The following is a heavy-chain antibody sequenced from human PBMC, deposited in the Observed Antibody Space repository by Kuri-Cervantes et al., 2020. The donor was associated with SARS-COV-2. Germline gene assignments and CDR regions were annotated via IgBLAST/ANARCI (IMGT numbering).Heavy chain of an antibody. J-gene: IGHJ4*02. CDR1: GYTFTSYY. CDR2: INTNTGNP. D-gene: IGHD3-10*01. V-gene: IGHV7-4-1*02. Sequence: AGVKVVCNAAGYTFTSYYMHWARQSPGQGLEWMGWINTNTGNPTYAQGFTGRFVFSLDTSVSTAYLQISSLKAEDTAVYYCARVGFTMVRGVDLDYWGPGILVTVSS. CDR3: ARVGFTMVRGVDLDY.